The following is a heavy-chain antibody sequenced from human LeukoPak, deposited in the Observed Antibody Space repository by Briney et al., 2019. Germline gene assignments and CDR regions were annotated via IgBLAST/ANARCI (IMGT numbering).Heavy chain of an antibody. D-gene: IGHD3-10*02. J-gene: IGHJ6*02. Sequence: ASVKVSCKASGYTFTSYDINWVRQATGQGLEWMGWMNPNSGNTGYAQKFLGRVTMTRNTSISTAYMELSSLRSEDTAVYYCARGVGGVRGVIITYYYYYGMDVWGQGTTVTVSS. V-gene: IGHV1-8*01. CDR1: GYTFTSYD. CDR3: ARGVGGVRGVIITYYYYYGMDV. CDR2: MNPNSGNT.